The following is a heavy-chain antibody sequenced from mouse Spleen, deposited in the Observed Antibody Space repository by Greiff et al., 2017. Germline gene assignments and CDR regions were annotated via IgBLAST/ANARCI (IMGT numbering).Heavy chain of an antibody. D-gene: IGHD2-1*01. CDR2: IDPSDSET. V-gene: IGHV1S126*01. J-gene: IGHJ2*01. CDR3: ARSTPGYYGNHFDY. Sequence: QVQLQQSGPQLVRPGASVKISCKASGYSFTSYWMHWVKQRPGQGLEWIGMIDPSDSETRLNQKFKDKATLTVDKSSSTAYMQLSSPTSEDSAVYYCARSTPGYYGNHFDYWGQGTTLTVSS. CDR1: GYSFTSYW.